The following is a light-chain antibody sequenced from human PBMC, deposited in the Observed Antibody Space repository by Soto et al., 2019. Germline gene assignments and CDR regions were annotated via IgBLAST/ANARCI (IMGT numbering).Light chain of an antibody. CDR2: GAS. J-gene: IGKJ1*01. Sequence: DIQITHFPSTLSATVLNSVTITFRASQPISGFLAWYQQKPGKAPKVLIHGASTLETGVPARFSASGSGTEFTLTISSLQPDDFATYYCQQYNRLWTFGQGTKVDIK. CDR1: QPISGF. CDR3: QQYNRLWT. V-gene: IGKV1-5*01.